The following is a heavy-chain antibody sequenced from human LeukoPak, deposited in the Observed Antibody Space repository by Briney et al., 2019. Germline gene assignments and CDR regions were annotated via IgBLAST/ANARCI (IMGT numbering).Heavy chain of an antibody. V-gene: IGHV1-46*01. CDR2: INPSGGST. D-gene: IGHD3-9*01. J-gene: IGHJ6*03. CDR1: GGTFSSYA. Sequence: ASVKVSCKASGGTFSSYAISWVRQAPGQGLEWMGIINPSGGSTSYAQKFQGRVTMTRDMSTSTVYMELSSLRSEDTAVYYCARDSEGSYYDILTGYSPTPPYYMDVWGKGTTVTVSS. CDR3: ARDSEGSYYDILTGYSPTPPYYMDV.